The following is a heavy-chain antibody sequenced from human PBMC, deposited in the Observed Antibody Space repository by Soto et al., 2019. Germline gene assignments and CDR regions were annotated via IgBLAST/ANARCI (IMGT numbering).Heavy chain of an antibody. Sequence: PGGSLRLSCAASGFTVSSNYMSWVRQAPGKGLEWVSVIYSGGSTYYADSVKGRFTISRDNSKNTLYLQMNSLRAEDTAVYYCARDHGGGYSYGYVYWGQGTLVTVSS. V-gene: IGHV3-53*01. J-gene: IGHJ4*02. CDR3: ARDHGGGYSYGYVY. CDR2: IYSGGST. D-gene: IGHD5-18*01. CDR1: GFTVSSNY.